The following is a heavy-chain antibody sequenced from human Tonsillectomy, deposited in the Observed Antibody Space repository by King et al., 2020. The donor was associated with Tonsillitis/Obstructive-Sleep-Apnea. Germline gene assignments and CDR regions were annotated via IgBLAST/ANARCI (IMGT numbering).Heavy chain of an antibody. CDR2: VSYDGSKR. CDR1: GFTFSSYG. V-gene: IGHV3-30*18. J-gene: IGHJ2*01. D-gene: IGHD3-10*01. CDR3: AKDGGDEEISAYWYFDL. Sequence: VQLVESGGGVVQPGRSLRLSCAASGFTFSSYGLHWVRQAPGKGLEWVAVVSYDGSKRYYADSVKGRFTISRDNSKNKLYLQMNFLRTEDTAVYYCAKDGGDEEISAYWYFDLGPWHPGHCLF.